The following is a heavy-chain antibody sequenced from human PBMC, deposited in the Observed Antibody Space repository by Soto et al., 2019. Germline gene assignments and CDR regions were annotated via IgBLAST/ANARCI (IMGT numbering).Heavy chain of an antibody. V-gene: IGHV3-23*01. CDR3: AKDEANYYGSGSWGY. Sequence: EAQLLESGGGLVQPGDSLRLSCAASEFTFSIYAMSWVRQAPGKGLEWVSAIGGSGDSTFYADSVKGRFTISRDNSKNTLYLQPNSLRAEDTAVYYCAKDEANYYGSGSWGYWGQGTLVTVSS. J-gene: IGHJ4*02. CDR1: EFTFSIYA. D-gene: IGHD3-10*01. CDR2: IGGSGDST.